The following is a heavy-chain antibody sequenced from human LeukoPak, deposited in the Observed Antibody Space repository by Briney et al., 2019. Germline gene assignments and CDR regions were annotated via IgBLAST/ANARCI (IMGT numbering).Heavy chain of an antibody. J-gene: IGHJ4*02. Sequence: GGSLRLSXAASGFTFSSYAMSWVRQAPGKGLEWVSAISGSGGSTYYADSAKGRFTISRDNSKNTLYLQMNSLRAEDTAVYYCARKTGDLDYWGQGTLVTVSS. CDR2: ISGSGGST. CDR1: GFTFSSYA. D-gene: IGHD7-27*01. CDR3: ARKTGDLDY. V-gene: IGHV3-23*01.